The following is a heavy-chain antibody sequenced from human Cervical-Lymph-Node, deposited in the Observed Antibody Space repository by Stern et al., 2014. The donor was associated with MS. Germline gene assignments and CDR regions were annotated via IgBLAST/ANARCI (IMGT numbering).Heavy chain of an antibody. CDR3: ARGDRFNEYDAFNI. J-gene: IGHJ3*02. Sequence: QVQLEESGAEVKKPGASVKVSCKASGYTFTGYYMHWVRQAPGQGLEWMGWMNPSNGSTNYAQKFQGRVTMTRDTSITTAYMELSRLRSDDTAMYYCARGDRFNEYDAFNIWGQGTTVTVSS. CDR2: MNPSNGST. CDR1: GYTFTGYY. V-gene: IGHV1-2*02. D-gene: IGHD1-1*01.